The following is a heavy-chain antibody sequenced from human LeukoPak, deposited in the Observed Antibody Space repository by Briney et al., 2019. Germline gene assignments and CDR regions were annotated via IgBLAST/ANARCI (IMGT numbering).Heavy chain of an antibody. Sequence: SETPSLTCAAYGGSFSGYYWSWIRQPPGKGLEWIGEINHSGSTNYNPSLKSRVTISVDTSKNQFSLKLSSVTAADTAVYYCALIAAEGGDYWGQGTLVTVSS. CDR3: ALIAAEGGDY. CDR1: GGSFSGYY. V-gene: IGHV4-34*01. D-gene: IGHD6-13*01. CDR2: INHSGST. J-gene: IGHJ4*02.